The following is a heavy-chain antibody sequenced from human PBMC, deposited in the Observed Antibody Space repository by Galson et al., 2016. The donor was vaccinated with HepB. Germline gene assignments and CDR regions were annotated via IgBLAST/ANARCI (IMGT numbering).Heavy chain of an antibody. J-gene: IGHJ4*02. CDR1: GGTFSSYA. CDR2: INPVSGNA. D-gene: IGHD5-24*01. Sequence: SVNVSCKASGGTFSSYAITWVRHAPGQGLEWMGVINPVSGNANYAAKFQGRVTITADTSTRTAYMELNSLRSEDTALYYCTRGNRDVYNYSDDYYFAYWGQGTLVTVSS. CDR3: TRGNRDVYNYSDDYYFAY. V-gene: IGHV1-69*06.